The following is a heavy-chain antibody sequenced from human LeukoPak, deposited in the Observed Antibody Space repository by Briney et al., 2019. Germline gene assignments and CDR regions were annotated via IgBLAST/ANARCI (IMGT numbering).Heavy chain of an antibody. D-gene: IGHD4-11*01. CDR3: ARAHRTYSNYNDY. Sequence: SVKVSCKASEGTFSSYAISWVRQAPGQGLEWMGRIIPIFGTANYAQKFQGRVTITADKSTSTAYMELSSLRSEGTAVYYCARAHRTYSNYNDYWGQGTLVTVSS. V-gene: IGHV1-69*06. CDR1: EGTFSSYA. CDR2: IIPIFGTA. J-gene: IGHJ4*02.